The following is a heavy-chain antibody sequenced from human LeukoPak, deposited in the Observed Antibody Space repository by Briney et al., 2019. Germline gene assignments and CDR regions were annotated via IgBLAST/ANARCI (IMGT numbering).Heavy chain of an antibody. CDR1: GFTFSSYG. CDR3: AGGYGGAAAGLDY. J-gene: IGHJ4*02. D-gene: IGHD6-13*01. CDR2: IRYDGSNK. Sequence: GGSLRLSCAASGFTFSSYGMHWVRQAPGKGLEWVAFIRYDGSNKYYADSVKGRFTISRDNSKNTLYLQMNSLRAEDTAVYYCAGGYGGAAAGLDYWGQGTLVTVSS. V-gene: IGHV3-30*02.